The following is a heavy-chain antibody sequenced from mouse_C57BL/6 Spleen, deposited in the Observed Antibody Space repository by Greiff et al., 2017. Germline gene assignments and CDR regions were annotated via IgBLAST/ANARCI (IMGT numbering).Heavy chain of an antibody. V-gene: IGHV1-50*01. J-gene: IGHJ4*01. Sequence: QVHVKQPGAELVKPGASVKLSCKASGYTFTSYWMQWVKQRPGQGLEWIGEIDPSDSYTNYNQKFKGKATLTVDTSSSTAYMQLSSLTSEDSAVYYCARSLGLYYAMDYWGQGTSVTVSS. CDR3: ARSLGLYYAMDY. CDR1: GYTFTSYW. CDR2: IDPSDSYT.